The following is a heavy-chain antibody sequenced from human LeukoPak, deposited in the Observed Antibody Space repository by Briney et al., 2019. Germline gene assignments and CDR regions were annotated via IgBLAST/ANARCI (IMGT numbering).Heavy chain of an antibody. CDR2: ISSSSSYI. CDR3: ARGRSGWYLFDY. CDR1: GFTFSSYS. Sequence: GGSLRLSCAASGFTFSSYSMNWVRQAPGKGLEWVSSISSSSSYIYYADSVKGRFTISRDNAKNSLYLQMNSLRAEDTAVYYCARGRSGWYLFDYWGQGTLVTVSS. D-gene: IGHD6-19*01. J-gene: IGHJ4*02. V-gene: IGHV3-21*01.